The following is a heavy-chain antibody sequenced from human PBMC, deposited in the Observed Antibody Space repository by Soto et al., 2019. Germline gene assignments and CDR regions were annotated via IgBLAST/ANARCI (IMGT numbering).Heavy chain of an antibody. CDR1: GFTFSSYG. CDR3: AQAEVTVVTPYYFDY. Sequence: QVQLVESGGGVVQPGRSLRLSCAASGFTFSSYGMHWVRQAPGKGLEWVAVISYDGSNKYYADSVKGRFTISRDNSKNTMYLQMNSLRAEDTAVYYCAQAEVTVVTPYYFDYWVQGTLVTVSS. D-gene: IGHD2-21*02. CDR2: ISYDGSNK. J-gene: IGHJ4*02. V-gene: IGHV3-30*18.